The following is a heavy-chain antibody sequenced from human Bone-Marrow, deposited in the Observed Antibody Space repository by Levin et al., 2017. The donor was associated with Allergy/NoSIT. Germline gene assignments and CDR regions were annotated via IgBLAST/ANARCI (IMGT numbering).Heavy chain of an antibody. J-gene: IGHJ5*02. CDR2: MHTSQGP. CDR3: ARSDPRSPFKAFDL. CDR1: AGSIGDFY. V-gene: IGHV4-4*07. Sequence: PSETLSLTCSVSAGSIGDFYWTWVRQTAGTGLEWIGRMHTSQGPIYNPSLRSRLSMSLDTSNNEFSLNLRSVTVADTAQDYCARSDPRSPFKAFDLWGQGILVTVSS. D-gene: IGHD2-21*01.